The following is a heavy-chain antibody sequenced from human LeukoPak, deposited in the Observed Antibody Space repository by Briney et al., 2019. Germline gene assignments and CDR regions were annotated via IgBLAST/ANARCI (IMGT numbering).Heavy chain of an antibody. J-gene: IGHJ4*02. CDR1: GGTFSSYA. Sequence: ASVKVSRKASGGTFSSYAISWVRQAPGQGLEWMGGIIPIFGTANYAQKFQGRVTITADKSTSTAYMELSSLRSEDTAVYYCARVDTAMGNYFDYWGQGTLVTVSS. V-gene: IGHV1-69*06. CDR2: IIPIFGTA. D-gene: IGHD5-18*01. CDR3: ARVDTAMGNYFDY.